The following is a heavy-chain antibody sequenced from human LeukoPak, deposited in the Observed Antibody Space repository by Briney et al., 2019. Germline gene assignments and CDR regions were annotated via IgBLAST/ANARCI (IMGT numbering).Heavy chain of an antibody. Sequence: GGSLRLSCAASGFTFRNFWMSWVRQAPGKGLEWLANVRQDGSETYYLDSVKGRFTNSRDNAKNSLYLEMNSLRGEDSAVYYCTTSDESSGTIWGQGTLVTVSS. CDR3: TTSDESSGTI. D-gene: IGHD3-22*01. J-gene: IGHJ4*02. CDR1: GFTFRNFW. V-gene: IGHV3-7*01. CDR2: VRQDGSET.